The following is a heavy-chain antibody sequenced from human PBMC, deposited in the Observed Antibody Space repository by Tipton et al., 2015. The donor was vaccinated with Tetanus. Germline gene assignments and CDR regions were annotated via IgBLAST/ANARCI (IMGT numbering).Heavy chain of an antibody. D-gene: IGHD2-21*01. CDR1: GFLFSDHY. V-gene: IGHV3-72*01. Sequence: GSLRLSCAASGFLFSDHYMDWVRQAPGQGLEWVGRIRNKFHSYTTEYAASVEGRFTISRDDSENSLYLQINSLKIEDTAVYFCARVGEDKGDFDYWGQGTLVSVSP. J-gene: IGHJ4*02. CDR3: ARVGEDKGDFDY. CDR2: IRNKFHSYTT.